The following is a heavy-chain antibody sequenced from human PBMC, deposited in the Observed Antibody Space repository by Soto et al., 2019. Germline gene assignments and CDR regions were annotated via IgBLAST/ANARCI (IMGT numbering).Heavy chain of an antibody. Sequence: GGSLRLSCAASGFTFSSYWMSWVRQAPGKGLEWVANIKQDGSEKYYVDSVKGRFIISRDNAKNSLYPQMNSLRALDTAVYYCTRDRGWQTFDYWGQGTLVTVSS. D-gene: IGHD3-10*01. CDR2: IKQDGSEK. V-gene: IGHV3-7*03. CDR1: GFTFSSYW. CDR3: TRDRGWQTFDY. J-gene: IGHJ4*02.